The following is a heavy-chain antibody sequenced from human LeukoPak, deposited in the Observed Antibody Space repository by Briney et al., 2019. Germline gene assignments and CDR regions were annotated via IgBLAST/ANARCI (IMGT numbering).Heavy chain of an antibody. V-gene: IGHV3-21*01. Sequence: GGSLRLSCAASGFTFSSYSMIWVRHPTGKGLEWVSSISSSSSYIYYADSVKGRFTISRDNAKHSLYLQMNSLRAEDTAVYYCARDRASGYSLDAFDIWGQGTMVTVSS. CDR2: ISSSSSYI. D-gene: IGHD3-3*01. CDR1: GFTFSSYS. J-gene: IGHJ3*02. CDR3: ARDRASGYSLDAFDI.